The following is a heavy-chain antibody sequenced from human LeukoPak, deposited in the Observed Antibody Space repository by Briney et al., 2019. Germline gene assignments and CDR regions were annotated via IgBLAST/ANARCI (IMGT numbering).Heavy chain of an antibody. D-gene: IGHD2-15*01. Sequence: GGSLRLSCAASGFTFSSYAMSWVRQAPGKGLEWVSAISGSGGSTYYADSVKGRFTISRDNSKNTLYLQMNSLRAEDTAVYYCAKDQDCSGGSCHNAFDIWGQGTMVTVSS. V-gene: IGHV3-23*01. J-gene: IGHJ3*02. CDR2: ISGSGGST. CDR3: AKDQDCSGGSCHNAFDI. CDR1: GFTFSSYA.